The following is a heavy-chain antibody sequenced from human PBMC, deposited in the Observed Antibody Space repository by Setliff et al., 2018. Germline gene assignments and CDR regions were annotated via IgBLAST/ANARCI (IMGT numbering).Heavy chain of an antibody. CDR1: GGSISSYY. CDR2: IYTTGST. J-gene: IGHJ4*02. CDR3: ARTPYYYDTAGYDF. Sequence: SETLSLTCTVSGGSISSYYWSWIRQPAGKGLEWIGHIYTTGSTNYNPFLKSRVTLSVDTSKNQFSLKLTSVTAADTAIYYCARTPYYYDTAGYDFWGQGTLVTVSS. D-gene: IGHD3-22*01. V-gene: IGHV4-4*07.